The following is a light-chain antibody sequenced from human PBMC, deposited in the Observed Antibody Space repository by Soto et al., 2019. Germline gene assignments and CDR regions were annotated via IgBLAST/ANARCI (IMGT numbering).Light chain of an antibody. CDR1: SSDVGGYNY. V-gene: IGLV2-14*03. CDR3: SSYRASSTTHYV. CDR2: DVS. Sequence: QSVLTQPASLSGSPGQSITISCTGTSSDVGGYNYVSWYQQHPGKAPNLMIYDVSNRPSGVSNRFSGSKSGNTASLTISGLQAEDEADYYCSSYRASSTTHYVFGTGTKVTVL. J-gene: IGLJ1*01.